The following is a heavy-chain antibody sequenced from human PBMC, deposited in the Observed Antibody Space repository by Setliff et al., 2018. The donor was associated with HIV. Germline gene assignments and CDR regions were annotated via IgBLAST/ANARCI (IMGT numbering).Heavy chain of an antibody. V-gene: IGHV1-8*02. CDR1: GYTFINYD. J-gene: IGHJ1*01. Sequence: GASVKVSCKASGYTFINYDINWVRQATGQGLEWMGWMNPDSGNTGCTQKFQGRVTMTTNTSMSTAYMELSGLRSEDTAVYYCARGAGNPHWYYDTWSGPSSGYFQHWGQGTLVTVSS. D-gene: IGHD3-3*01. CDR3: ARGAGNPHWYYDTWSGPSSGYFQH. CDR2: MNPDSGNT.